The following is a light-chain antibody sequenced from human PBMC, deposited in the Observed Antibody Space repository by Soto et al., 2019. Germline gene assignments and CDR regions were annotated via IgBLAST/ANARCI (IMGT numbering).Light chain of an antibody. CDR2: GKN. Sequence: QSVLTQPPSASGTPGQRVTISCSGSTSNIGSNYVYWYQQFPGTAPKLLIFGKNRRPSGVPDRFSGSKSDTSASLAISGLRSEVEADYYCAVWDESLRGYVFASGTKLTVL. J-gene: IGLJ1*01. CDR1: TSNIGSNY. CDR3: AVWDESLRGYV. V-gene: IGLV1-47*02.